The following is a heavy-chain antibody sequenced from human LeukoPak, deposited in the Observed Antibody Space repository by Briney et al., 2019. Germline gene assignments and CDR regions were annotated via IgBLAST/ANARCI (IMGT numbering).Heavy chain of an antibody. D-gene: IGHD3-10*01. Sequence: GGSLRLSCAASGFTFSGHAMSWVRQAPGKGLEWVSAISDSGGKTYYADSVKGRFTISRDNSKNTLYLQLNSLRAEDTAVYYCAKARMVYDYWGQGTLVTVSS. V-gene: IGHV3-23*01. J-gene: IGHJ4*02. CDR3: AKARMVYDY. CDR2: ISDSGGKT. CDR1: GFTFSGHA.